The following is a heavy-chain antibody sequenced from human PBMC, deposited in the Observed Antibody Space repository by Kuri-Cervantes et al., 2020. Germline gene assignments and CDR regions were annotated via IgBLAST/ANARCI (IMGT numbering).Heavy chain of an antibody. J-gene: IGHJ6*03. V-gene: IGHV3-9*01. D-gene: IGHD4-17*01. Sequence: SLKISCAASGFTFDDYAMRWVRQAPGKGLEWVSGISWNSGSIGYADSVKGRFTISRDNAKNSLYLQMNSLRAEDTALYYCAKGSPTVTLRLYYYMDVWGKGTTVTVSS. CDR2: ISWNSGSI. CDR1: GFTFDDYA. CDR3: AKGSPTVTLRLYYYMDV.